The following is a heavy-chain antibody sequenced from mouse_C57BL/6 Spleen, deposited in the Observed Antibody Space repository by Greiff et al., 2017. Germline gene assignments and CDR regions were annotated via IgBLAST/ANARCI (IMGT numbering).Heavy chain of an antibody. CDR3: ARGDDYDGEGYAMDY. V-gene: IGHV1-47*01. Sequence: QVQLKQSGAELVKPGASVKMSCKASGYTFTTYPIEWMKQNHGKSLEWIGNFHPYNDDTKYNEKFKGKATLTVEKSSSTVYLELSRLTSDDSAVYYCARGDDYDGEGYAMDYWGQGTSVTVSS. D-gene: IGHD2-4*01. CDR1: GYTFTTYP. J-gene: IGHJ4*01. CDR2: FHPYNDDT.